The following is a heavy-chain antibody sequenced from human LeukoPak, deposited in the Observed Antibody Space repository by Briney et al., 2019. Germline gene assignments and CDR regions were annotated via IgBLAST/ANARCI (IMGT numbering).Heavy chain of an antibody. CDR1: GFTFSSYA. CDR3: AKHGYYYYYNMDV. J-gene: IGHJ6*04. V-gene: IGHV3-23*01. Sequence: GSLRLSCAASGFTFSSYAMSWVRQAPGKGLGWVSGISGSGGSTYYADSVKGRFTISRDNSKNTLYLQMNSLRAEDTAVYFCAKHGYYYYYNMDVWGKGTTVTVSS. CDR2: ISGSGGST.